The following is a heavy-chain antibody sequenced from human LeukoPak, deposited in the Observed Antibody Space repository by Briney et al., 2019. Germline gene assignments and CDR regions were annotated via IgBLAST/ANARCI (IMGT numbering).Heavy chain of an antibody. CDR2: IYYSGST. D-gene: IGHD2-15*01. J-gene: IGHJ1*01. V-gene: IGHV4-59*12. CDR3: ALGYCGGGSCYAREYFQH. Sequence: SETLSLTCTVSGGSISSYYWSWIRQPPGKGLEWIGYIYYSGSTNYNPSLKSRVTISVDTSKNQFSLRLSSVTAADTAVYYCALGYCGGGSCYAREYFQHWGQGTLVTVSS. CDR1: GGSISSYY.